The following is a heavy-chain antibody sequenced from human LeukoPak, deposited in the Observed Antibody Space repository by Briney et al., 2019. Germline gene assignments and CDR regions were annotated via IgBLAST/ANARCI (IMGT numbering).Heavy chain of an antibody. V-gene: IGHV3-21*01. Sequence: PGGSLRLSCAASGFTFSSYSMNWVRQAPGKGLEWVSSISSSSGYIYYAVSVKGRFTISRDNAKNSLYLQMNSLRAEDTAVYYCARGYSSSAGFDPWGQGTLVTVSS. CDR1: GFTFSSYS. J-gene: IGHJ5*02. D-gene: IGHD6-6*01. CDR3: ARGYSSSAGFDP. CDR2: ISSSSGYI.